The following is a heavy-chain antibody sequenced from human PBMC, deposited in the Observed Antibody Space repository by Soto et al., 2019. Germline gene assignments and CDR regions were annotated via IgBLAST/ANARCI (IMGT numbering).Heavy chain of an antibody. J-gene: IGHJ4*02. D-gene: IGHD4-4*01. V-gene: IGHV3-30*18. Sequence: QVQVVESGGGVVQPGRSLRLSCAASGFTFSSFGMHWVRQAPDKGLEWVAVISYDGRDENSADSVKGRFAISRDNFKKTLYLQMNSLRPDDTAVYYCVKDHGEMATITLGNWGQGTLVTVSS. CDR1: GFTFSSFG. CDR3: VKDHGEMATITLGN. CDR2: ISYDGRDE.